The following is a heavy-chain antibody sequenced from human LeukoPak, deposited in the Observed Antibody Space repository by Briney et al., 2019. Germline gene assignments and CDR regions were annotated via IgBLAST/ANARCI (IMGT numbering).Heavy chain of an antibody. V-gene: IGHV3-21*01. J-gene: IGHJ3*02. CDR2: ISSSSSYI. CDR1: GFTFSSYS. Sequence: PGGSLRLSCAASGFTFSSYSMNWVRQAPGNGLELVSSISSSSSYIYYADSVKGRFTISRDNAKNSLYLQMNSLRAEDTAVYYCARDRIVVVPAAYMDDAFDIWGQGTMVTVSS. D-gene: IGHD2-2*01. CDR3: ARDRIVVVPAAYMDDAFDI.